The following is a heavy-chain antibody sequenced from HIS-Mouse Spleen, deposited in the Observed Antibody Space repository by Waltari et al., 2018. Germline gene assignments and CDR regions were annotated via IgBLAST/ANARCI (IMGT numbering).Heavy chain of an antibody. CDR1: GGSISSGDYY. J-gene: IGHJ4*02. D-gene: IGHD4-4*01. CDR2: IYYSGST. Sequence: QVQLQESGPGLVKPSQTLSLTCTVPGGSISSGDYYWSWIRPPPGKGREWIGYIYYSGSTYYNPSLKSRVTISVDTSKNQFSLKLSSVTAADTAVYYCARAEAYSNYVGRFDYWGQGTLVTVSS. V-gene: IGHV4-30-4*01. CDR3: ARAEAYSNYVGRFDY.